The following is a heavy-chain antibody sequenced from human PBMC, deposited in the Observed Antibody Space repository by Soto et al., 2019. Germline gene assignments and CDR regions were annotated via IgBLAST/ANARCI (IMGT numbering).Heavy chain of an antibody. Sequence: QVQLVESGGGVVQPGTSLRLSCAASGFTFSNYGMHWVRQTPGKGLEWVALILYDGSNKYYADSVKGRFTISRDNSKNTLYLQVSSLRAEDTAVYYWAKSRDAYNFYFYYGMDVWGQGTSVTVSS. CDR3: AKSRDAYNFYFYYGMDV. J-gene: IGHJ6*02. D-gene: IGHD1-1*01. CDR2: ILYDGSNK. CDR1: GFTFSNYG. V-gene: IGHV3-30*18.